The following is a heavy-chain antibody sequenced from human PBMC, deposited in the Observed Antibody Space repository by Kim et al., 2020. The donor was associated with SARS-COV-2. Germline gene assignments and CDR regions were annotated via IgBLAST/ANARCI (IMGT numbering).Heavy chain of an antibody. J-gene: IGHJ6*02. D-gene: IGHD3-9*01. CDR2: IYPGDSDT. V-gene: IGHV5-51*01. Sequence: GESLKISCKGSGYSFTSYWIGWVRQMPGKGLEWMGIIYPGDSDTRYSPSFQGQVTISADKSISTAYLQWSSLKASDTAMYYCARQGVFDWLSDYYYYYGMDVWGQGTTVTVSS. CDR3: ARQGVFDWLSDYYYYYGMDV. CDR1: GYSFTSYW.